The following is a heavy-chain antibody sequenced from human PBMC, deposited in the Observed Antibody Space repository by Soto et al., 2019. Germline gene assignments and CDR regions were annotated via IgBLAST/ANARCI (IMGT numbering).Heavy chain of an antibody. D-gene: IGHD3-9*01. Sequence: HPGGSLRLSCAASGFTFSSYAMSWVRQAPGKGLEWVSAISGSGGSTYYADSVKGRFTISRDNSKNTLYLQMNSLRAEDTAVYYCAKYGNMGVRYDILTGYHGSFDYWGQGTLVTVSS. V-gene: IGHV3-23*01. J-gene: IGHJ4*02. CDR2: ISGSGGST. CDR1: GFTFSSYA. CDR3: AKYGNMGVRYDILTGYHGSFDY.